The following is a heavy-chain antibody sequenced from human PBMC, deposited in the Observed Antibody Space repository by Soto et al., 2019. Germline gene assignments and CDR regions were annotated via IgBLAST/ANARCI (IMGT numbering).Heavy chain of an antibody. J-gene: IGHJ4*02. V-gene: IGHV3-74*03. CDR3: VRDMKLWRLDY. D-gene: IGHD2-21*01. CDR1: GLTFRSYL. Sequence: GGSLRLSCAASGLTFRSYLMHWVRQATGKGLVWVSRINTDGSVAMYVDSVKCRFTISRNNAKTTLYLHMNRLRAEDTTIYYYVRDMKLWRLDYWRQGTPDIV. CDR2: INTDGSVA.